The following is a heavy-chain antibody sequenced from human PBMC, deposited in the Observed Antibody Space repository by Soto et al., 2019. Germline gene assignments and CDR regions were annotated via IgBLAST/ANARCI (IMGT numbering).Heavy chain of an antibody. D-gene: IGHD1-1*01. Sequence: SETLSLTCAVSGDSISSNKWWSWIRQSPGKGLEWIGYIYYSGSTYYNPSLKSRVTISLDTPKNQFSLNLSSVTAADTAVYYCGSLFSPGYSYYGLDVWGQGTTVTVSS. V-gene: IGHV4-28*01. J-gene: IGHJ6*02. CDR2: IYYSGST. CDR3: GSLFSPGYSYYGLDV. CDR1: GDSISSNKW.